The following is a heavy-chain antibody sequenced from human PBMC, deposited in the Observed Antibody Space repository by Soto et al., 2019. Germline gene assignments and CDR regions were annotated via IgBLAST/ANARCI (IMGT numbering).Heavy chain of an antibody. J-gene: IGHJ4*02. V-gene: IGHV3-30-3*01. CDR1: GFTFSSYA. D-gene: IGHD6-19*01. CDR2: ISYDGSNK. Sequence: QVQLVESGGGVVQPGRSLRLSCAASGFTFSSYAMHWVRQAPGKGLEWVAVISYDGSNKYYADSVKGRFTISRDNSKNTMYRQVRSLRAGDTAVYYCARDLHSSGWYGNDYWGQGTLVTVSS. CDR3: ARDLHSSGWYGNDY.